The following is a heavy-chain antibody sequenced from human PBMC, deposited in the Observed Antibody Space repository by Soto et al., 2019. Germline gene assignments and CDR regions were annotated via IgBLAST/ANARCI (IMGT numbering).Heavy chain of an antibody. CDR3: TRHAIGVVVPAAIRN. V-gene: IGHV4-39*01. J-gene: IGHJ1*01. CDR2: IYYSGTS. Sequence: KTSETLSLTCAVSGGSISSSSYYWDWIRQPPGKGLEWIGTIYYSGTSNYNPSLRGRVTIAVDTSKNEFSLRLTSATAADTAVYYCTRHAIGVVVPAAIRNWGQGSLVTVSS. D-gene: IGHD2-15*01. CDR1: GGSISSSSYY.